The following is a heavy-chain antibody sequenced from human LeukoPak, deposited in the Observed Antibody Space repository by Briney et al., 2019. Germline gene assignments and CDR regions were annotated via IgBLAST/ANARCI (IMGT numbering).Heavy chain of an antibody. Sequence: PGGSLRLSCAASGFTFSDYYMSWIRQAPGKGLEWVSYISSSGSTIYYADSVKSRFTISRDNAKNSLYLQMNSLRAEDTAVYYCARGRSYYDIYFDYWGQGTLVTVSS. D-gene: IGHD1-26*01. V-gene: IGHV3-11*04. CDR2: ISSSGSTI. CDR3: ARGRSYYDIYFDY. J-gene: IGHJ4*02. CDR1: GFTFSDYY.